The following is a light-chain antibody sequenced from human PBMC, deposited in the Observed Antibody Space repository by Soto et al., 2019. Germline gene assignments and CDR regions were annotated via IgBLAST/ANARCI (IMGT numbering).Light chain of an antibody. CDR3: QQYDTFPP. CDR2: DAS. CDR1: QSLGSW. Sequence: DIQMTQSPSTLSASVGDRVTITCRASQSLGSWLAWYQQKPGKAPKLLIFDASSLQRGVPSRFTGSGSGTEFTLTITSLQPDDFATYYCQQYDTFPPFGQGTKVEIK. J-gene: IGKJ1*01. V-gene: IGKV1-5*01.